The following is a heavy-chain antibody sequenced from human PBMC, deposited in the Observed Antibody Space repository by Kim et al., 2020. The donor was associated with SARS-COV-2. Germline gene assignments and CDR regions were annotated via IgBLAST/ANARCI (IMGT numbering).Heavy chain of an antibody. D-gene: IGHD3-22*01. J-gene: IGHJ6*02. Sequence: GGSLRLSCAASGFTFSSYWMSWVRQAPGKGLEWVANIKQDGSEKYYVDSVKGRFTISRDNAKNSLYLQMNSLRAEDTAVYYCARDRGPDYDSSGYDPYYYYGMDVWGQGTTVTVSS. CDR3: ARDRGPDYDSSGYDPYYYYGMDV. CDR2: IKQDGSEK. CDR1: GFTFSSYW. V-gene: IGHV3-7*01.